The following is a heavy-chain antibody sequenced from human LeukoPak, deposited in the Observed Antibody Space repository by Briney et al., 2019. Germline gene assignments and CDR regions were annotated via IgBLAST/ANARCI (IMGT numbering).Heavy chain of an antibody. J-gene: IGHJ4*02. CDR2: IYYSGST. V-gene: IGHV4-59*05. CDR1: GGSISSYY. CDR3: ASFSGGFGFDY. D-gene: IGHD3-10*01. Sequence: SGTLSLTCTVSGGSISSYYWSWIRQPPGKGLEWIGSIYYSGSTYYNPSLKSRVTISVDTSKNQFSLKLSSVTAADTAVYYCASFSGGFGFDYWGQGTLVTVSS.